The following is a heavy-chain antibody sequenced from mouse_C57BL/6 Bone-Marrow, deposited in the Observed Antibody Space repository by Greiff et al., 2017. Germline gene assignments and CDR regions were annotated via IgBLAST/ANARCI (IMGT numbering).Heavy chain of an antibody. CDR1: GYTFTRYD. J-gene: IGHJ1*03. CDR3: ARLEFDGSGGDWYFDV. D-gene: IGHD1-1*01. CDR2: IYPRDGIT. V-gene: IGHV1-85*01. Sequence: QVQLQQSGPELVKPGASVKLSCKASGYTFTRYDINWVKQRPGQGLAWIGWIYPRDGITKYNEKFKGKAPLTVDTSSSTAYMQLHSLTSEDSAVYFCARLEFDGSGGDWYFDVWGTGTTVTVSS.